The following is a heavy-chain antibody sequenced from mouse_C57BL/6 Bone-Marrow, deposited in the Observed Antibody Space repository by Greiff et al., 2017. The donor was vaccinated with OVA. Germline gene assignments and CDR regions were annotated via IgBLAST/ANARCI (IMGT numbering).Heavy chain of an antibody. CDR1: GFSFNTYA. Sequence: EVKLMESGGGLVQPKGSLKLSCAASGFSFNTYAMNWVRQAPGKGLEWVARIRSKSNNYATYYADSVKDRFTISRDDSESMLYLQMNNLKTEDTAMYYCVRHDVYYPFADWGQGTLVTVSA. J-gene: IGHJ3*01. CDR3: VRHDVYYPFAD. D-gene: IGHD2-3*01. CDR2: IRSKSNNYAT. V-gene: IGHV10-1*01.